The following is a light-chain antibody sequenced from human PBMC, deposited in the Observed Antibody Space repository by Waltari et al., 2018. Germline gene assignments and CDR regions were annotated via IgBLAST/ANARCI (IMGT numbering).Light chain of an antibody. CDR1: QSVNSN. Sequence: EMVMTQSPVTLSVSPGERATLSCRASQSVNSNYLAWYQQKPGQAPRLLIYGISHRATGIPDRVSGSGSGTEFTLTISTLQSEDFALYYCQHYNNWPLTFGGGTKVAIK. CDR3: QHYNNWPLT. V-gene: IGKV3-15*01. CDR2: GIS. J-gene: IGKJ4*01.